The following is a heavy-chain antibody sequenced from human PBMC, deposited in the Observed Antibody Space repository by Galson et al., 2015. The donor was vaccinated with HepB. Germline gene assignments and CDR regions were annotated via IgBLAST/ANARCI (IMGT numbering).Heavy chain of an antibody. CDR2: ISSSSSYI. J-gene: IGHJ4*02. D-gene: IGHD3-10*01. CDR1: GFTFSSYS. V-gene: IGHV3-21*01. CDR3: ARGGFGRGVIYYFDY. Sequence: SLRLSCAASGFTFSSYSMNWVRQAPGKGLEWVSSISSSSSYIYYADSVKGRFTISRDNAKNSLYLQMNSLRAEDTAVYYCARGGFGRGVIYYFDYWGQGTLVTVSS.